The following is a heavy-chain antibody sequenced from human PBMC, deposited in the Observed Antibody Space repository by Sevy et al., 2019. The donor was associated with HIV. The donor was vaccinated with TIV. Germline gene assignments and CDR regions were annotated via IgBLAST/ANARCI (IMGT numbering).Heavy chain of an antibody. CDR1: GFTFRTYA. V-gene: IGHV3-64D*06. J-gene: IGHJ4*02. Sequence: GESLKISCSASGFTFRTYAMHWVRQAPGKGLEYVSVINSKGDTTYYADSVKGRFTISRDNSKSTLYLQMSSLRTEDTAVYYCVKVVDFWSGDNFDYWGQGTLVTVSS. CDR3: VKVVDFWSGDNFDY. CDR2: INSKGDTT. D-gene: IGHD3-3*01.